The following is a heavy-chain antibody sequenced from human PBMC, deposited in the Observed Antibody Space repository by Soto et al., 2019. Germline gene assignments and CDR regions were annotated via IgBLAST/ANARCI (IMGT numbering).Heavy chain of an antibody. CDR3: ARRLRCRGGNFSAY. CDR1: GFTFSSYA. CDR2: ISGSGGST. V-gene: IGHV3-23*01. J-gene: IGHJ4*01. D-gene: IGHD2-15*01. Sequence: GGSLRLSCAASGFTFSSYAMSWVRQAPGKGLEWVSAISGSGGSTYYADSVKGRFTISRDNSKNTLYLQMNSLRAEDTAVYYCARRLRCRGGNFSAYWGRGTLVTVSS.